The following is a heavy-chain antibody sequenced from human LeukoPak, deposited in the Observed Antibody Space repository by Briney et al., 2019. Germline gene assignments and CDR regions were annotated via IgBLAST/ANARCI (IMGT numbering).Heavy chain of an antibody. CDR2: IRSKAYGGTT. Sequence: GGSLRLSCTASGFTFGDYAMSWVRQAPGKGLEWVGFIRSKAYGGTTEYAASVKGRFTISRDDSKSIAYLQMNSLKTEDTAVYYCTREQLYYYDSSGYWGYYYYYMDVWGKGTTVTISS. V-gene: IGHV3-49*04. CDR3: TREQLYYYDSSGYWGYYYYYMDV. J-gene: IGHJ6*03. CDR1: GFTFGDYA. D-gene: IGHD3-22*01.